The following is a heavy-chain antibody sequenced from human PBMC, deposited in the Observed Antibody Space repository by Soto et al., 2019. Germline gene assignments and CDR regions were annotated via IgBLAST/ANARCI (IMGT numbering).Heavy chain of an antibody. Sequence: PSETLSLTCTVSGGSISRYYWSWIRQPPGKGLEWIGYIYYSGSTNYNPSLKSRVSISIDTSKNQFSLNLNSVTAADTAVYYCARDRGSTGYYYFDSWGQGTLGTVSS. V-gene: IGHV4-59*01. D-gene: IGHD3-22*01. J-gene: IGHJ4*02. CDR2: IYYSGST. CDR3: ARDRGSTGYYYFDS. CDR1: GGSISRYY.